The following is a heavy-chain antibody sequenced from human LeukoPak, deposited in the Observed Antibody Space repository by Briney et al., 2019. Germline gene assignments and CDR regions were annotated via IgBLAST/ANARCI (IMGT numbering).Heavy chain of an antibody. J-gene: IGHJ6*03. D-gene: IGHD4-23*01. CDR1: GGSISSYY. CDR3: ARVVVTTLGYYYYMDV. CDR2: IYYSGST. Sequence: SETLSLTCTVSGGSISSYYWSWIRQPPGKGLEWTGYIYYSGSTNYNPSLKSRVTISVDTSKNQFSLKLSSVTAADTAVYYCARVVVTTLGYYYYMDVWGKGTTVTVSS. V-gene: IGHV4-59*01.